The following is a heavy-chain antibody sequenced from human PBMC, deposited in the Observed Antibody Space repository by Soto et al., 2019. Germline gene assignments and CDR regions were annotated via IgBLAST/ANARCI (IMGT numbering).Heavy chain of an antibody. V-gene: IGHV1-18*01. CDR1: GYTSSSYG. Sequence: QVQLLQSGGEVKTPGASVKVSCKALGYTSSSYGINWVRQAPGQGLEWMGWISVFNGDTKYAQKFQGRVAITKDPGTITDHMELRSLRSDDAAVYFCATKDDHKDDQPYYDGMDVWGQGTTVAVSS. CDR3: ATKDDHKDDQPYYDGMDV. J-gene: IGHJ6*02. D-gene: IGHD3-16*01. CDR2: ISVFNGDT.